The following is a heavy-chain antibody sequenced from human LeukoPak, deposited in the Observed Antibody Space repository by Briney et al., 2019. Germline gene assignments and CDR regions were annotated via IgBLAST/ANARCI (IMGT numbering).Heavy chain of an antibody. Sequence: GGSLRLSCAASGFTLRSHGMQWVRQAPGKGLEWVAVIWYDGSKKYYADSVKGRFTISRDNSKNTLDLQMSSLRAEDTAEYYCARSNTVTSNYYYGMDVWGQGTTVTVSS. CDR3: ARSNTVTSNYYYGMDV. D-gene: IGHD4-11*01. J-gene: IGHJ6*02. V-gene: IGHV3-33*01. CDR1: GFTLRSHG. CDR2: IWYDGSKK.